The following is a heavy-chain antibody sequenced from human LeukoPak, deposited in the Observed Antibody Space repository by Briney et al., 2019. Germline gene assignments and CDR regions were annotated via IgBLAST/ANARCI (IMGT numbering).Heavy chain of an antibody. D-gene: IGHD6-13*01. CDR3: ARGLGRQQLVSPFDY. CDR1: GYSISSGYY. V-gene: IGHV4-38-2*02. J-gene: IGHJ4*02. CDR2: IYHSGTI. Sequence: PSETLSLTCTVSGYSISSGYYWGWIRQPPGKGPEWLASIYHSGTIYYNPSLKSRVTISVDTSKNQFSLKLTSVTAADTAVYYCARGLGRQQLVSPFDYWGQGTLVTVSS.